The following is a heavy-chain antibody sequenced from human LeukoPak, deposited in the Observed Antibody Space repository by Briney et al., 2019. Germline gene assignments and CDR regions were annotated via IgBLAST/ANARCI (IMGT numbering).Heavy chain of an antibody. D-gene: IGHD6-13*01. CDR3: SRGRWYSSSWNFDY. CDR1: GYTFTSYD. Sequence: SVKVSCKASGYTFTSYDINWVRQATGQGLEWMGGIIPIFGTANYARKFQGRVTITTDESTSTAYMELSSLRSEDTAVYYCSRGRWYSSSWNFDYWGQGTLVTVSS. J-gene: IGHJ4*02. V-gene: IGHV1-69*05. CDR2: IIPIFGTA.